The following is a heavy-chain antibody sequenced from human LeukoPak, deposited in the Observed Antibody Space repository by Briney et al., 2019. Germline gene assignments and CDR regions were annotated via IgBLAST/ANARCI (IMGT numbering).Heavy chain of an antibody. Sequence: ASVKVSCKASGYTFTGYYMHWVRQAPGQGLEWMGWINPNSGGTNYAQKFQGRVTMTRDTSISTAYMELSRLRSDDTAVYYCARAPEGGVIVTFDYWGQGTLVTVSS. V-gene: IGHV1-2*02. CDR3: ARAPEGGVIVTFDY. J-gene: IGHJ4*02. CDR2: INPNSGGT. CDR1: GYTFTGYY. D-gene: IGHD3-16*02.